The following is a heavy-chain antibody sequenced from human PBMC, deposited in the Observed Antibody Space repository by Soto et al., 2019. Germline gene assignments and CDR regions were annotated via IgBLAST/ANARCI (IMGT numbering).Heavy chain of an antibody. J-gene: IGHJ3*02. V-gene: IGHV3-30-3*01. Sequence: GGSLRLSCAPSGFTFSSYAMHWVRQAPGKGLGWVAVSSYDGSNKSYTDSVKGRFTSTRDNSKNTLYLQMNSLRAEDTAEYSGARDPGYSSGWNSDAFDIWGQGTMVTVSS. D-gene: IGHD6-19*01. CDR2: SSYDGSNK. CDR3: ARDPGYSSGWNSDAFDI. CDR1: GFTFSSYA.